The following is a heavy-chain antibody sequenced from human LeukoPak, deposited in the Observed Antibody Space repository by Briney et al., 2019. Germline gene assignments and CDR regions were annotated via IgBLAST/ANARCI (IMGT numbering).Heavy chain of an antibody. CDR3: AKDSPRDIVVVPAPVKKNYMDV. V-gene: IGHV3-43*01. D-gene: IGHD2-2*01. Sequence: GGSLRLSCAASGFTFDEYTMHWVRQAPGKGLEWVSLISWDGGSTYYADSVKGRFTISRDNSKNSLYLQMNSLRTEDTALYYCAKDSPRDIVVVPAPVKKNYMDVWGKGTTVTVSS. J-gene: IGHJ6*03. CDR1: GFTFDEYT. CDR2: ISWDGGST.